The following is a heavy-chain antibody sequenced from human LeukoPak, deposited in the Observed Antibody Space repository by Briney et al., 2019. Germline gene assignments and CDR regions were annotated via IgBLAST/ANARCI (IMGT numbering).Heavy chain of an antibody. CDR2: ISGSGGST. Sequence: GGSLRLSCAVSGFTFTSYAMSWVRQAPGKGLEWVSGISGSGGSTYYADSVKGRFTISRDNSKNTLYLQMNSLRAEDTAVYYCAKDRAYSGSYWGQGTLVTVSS. CDR1: GFTFTSYA. J-gene: IGHJ4*02. D-gene: IGHD1-26*01. V-gene: IGHV3-23*01. CDR3: AKDRAYSGSY.